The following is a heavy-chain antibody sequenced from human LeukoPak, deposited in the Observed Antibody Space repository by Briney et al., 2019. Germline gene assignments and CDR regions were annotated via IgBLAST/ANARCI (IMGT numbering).Heavy chain of an antibody. J-gene: IGHJ5*02. D-gene: IGHD3-10*01. Sequence: GGSLRLSCVVSGFTFSNYWMTWVRQAPGKGLEWVANIQQDGTEKYYVDSVKGRFTIFRDNAKNSVYLQMNSLRAEDTAVYYCAKDLLWFGEPNWFDPWGQGTLVTVSS. CDR2: IQQDGTEK. V-gene: IGHV3-7*03. CDR3: AKDLLWFGEPNWFDP. CDR1: GFTFSNYW.